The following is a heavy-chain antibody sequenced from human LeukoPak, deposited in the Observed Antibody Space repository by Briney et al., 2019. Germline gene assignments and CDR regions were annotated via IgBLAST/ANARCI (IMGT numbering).Heavy chain of an antibody. CDR3: ARGAAHSYGYFSDY. V-gene: IGHV3-48*01. CDR1: GFSFGDYS. CDR2: ISTSSNTI. J-gene: IGHJ4*02. D-gene: IGHD5-18*01. Sequence: PGGSLRLSCERSGFSFGDYSMSWVRQAPGKGLEWLSFISTSSNTIYYADSVRGRFTVSRDNAKNSLFLQMNSLGAEDTARYYCARGAAHSYGYFSDYWGQGILVAVSS.